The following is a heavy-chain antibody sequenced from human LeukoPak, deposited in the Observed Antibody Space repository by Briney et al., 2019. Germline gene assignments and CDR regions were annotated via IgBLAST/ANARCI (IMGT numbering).Heavy chain of an antibody. CDR1: GFTFSSYW. Sequence: GGSLRLSCAASGFTFSSYWMTWVRQAPGKGREWVASIKQDGSDKFYVDSVKGRFTISRDNAKNSLYLQMNSLRAEETAVYYCARDPGDYWDQGTLVTVSS. J-gene: IGHJ4*02. D-gene: IGHD3-10*01. CDR2: IKQDGSDK. V-gene: IGHV3-7*01. CDR3: ARDPGDY.